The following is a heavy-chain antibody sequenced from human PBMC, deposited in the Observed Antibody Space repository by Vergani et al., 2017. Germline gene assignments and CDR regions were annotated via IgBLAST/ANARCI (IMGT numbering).Heavy chain of an antibody. Sequence: QVQLVQSGAEVKKPGSSVKVSCKASGGTFSSYTISWVRQAPGQGLEWMGRIIPILGIANYAQKFQGRVTITADKSTSTAYMELSSLRSEDTAVYYCARSVLAGYSRSLIDYWGQGTLVTVSS. D-gene: IGHD6-13*01. CDR2: IIPILGIA. V-gene: IGHV1-69*02. CDR1: GGTFSSYT. J-gene: IGHJ4*02. CDR3: ARSVLAGYSRSLIDY.